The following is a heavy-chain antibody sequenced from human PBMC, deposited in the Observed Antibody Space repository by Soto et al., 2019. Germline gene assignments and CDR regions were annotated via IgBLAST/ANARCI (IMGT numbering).Heavy chain of an antibody. Sequence: GSLRLSCAASGFTFSSYWMSWVRQAPGKGLEWVANIKQDGSEKYYVDSVKGRFTISRDNAKNSLYLQMNSLRAEDTAVYYCARDAGYYSRSHFDYSAKGTPVTVSS. J-gene: IGHJ4*02. D-gene: IGHD2-2*03. CDR2: IKQDGSEK. V-gene: IGHV3-7*01. CDR1: GFTFSSYW. CDR3: ARDAGYYSRSHFDY.